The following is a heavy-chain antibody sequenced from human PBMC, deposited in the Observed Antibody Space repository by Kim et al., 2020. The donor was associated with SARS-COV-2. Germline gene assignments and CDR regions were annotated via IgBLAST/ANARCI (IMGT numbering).Heavy chain of an antibody. V-gene: IGHV3-15*01. D-gene: IGHD3-16*01. CDR3: TTVFSLGNIANV. J-gene: IGHJ6*02. Sequence: DYAAPVKGRFTISRDDSKTTLYLQMNSLKTEDTAVYYCTTVFSLGNIANVWGQGTTVTVSS.